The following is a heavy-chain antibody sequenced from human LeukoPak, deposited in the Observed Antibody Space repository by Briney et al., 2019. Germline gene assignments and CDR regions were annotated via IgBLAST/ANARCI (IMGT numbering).Heavy chain of an antibody. Sequence: GGSLRLSGAASEFTFSNAWMSWFRQAPGKGLEWVGRIKSKTDGGTTDYAAPVKGRFTISRDASKNTLYLQIKSLKTPQTTMFYCTAYYYDRSGYCVPFGYWGQGSLVTVSS. J-gene: IGHJ4*02. V-gene: IGHV3-15*01. CDR3: TAYYYDRSGYCVPFGY. CDR2: IKSKTDGGTT. CDR1: EFTFSNAW. D-gene: IGHD3-22*01.